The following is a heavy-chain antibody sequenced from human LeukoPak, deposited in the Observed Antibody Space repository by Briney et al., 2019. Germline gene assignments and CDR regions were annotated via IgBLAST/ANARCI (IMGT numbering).Heavy chain of an antibody. D-gene: IGHD2-15*01. CDR3: ARQNIVVVVAATPGAFDI. CDR1: DYSIRSGYY. Sequence: SETLSLTCDVSDYSIRSGYYWGWIRQPPGKGLEWIESLYHSGSAYYSPSLKSRVTISLDTSNNELSLRLSSVTAADTAIYYCARQNIVVVVAATPGAFDIWDQGTLVTVSS. V-gene: IGHV4-38-2*01. CDR2: LYHSGSA. J-gene: IGHJ3*02.